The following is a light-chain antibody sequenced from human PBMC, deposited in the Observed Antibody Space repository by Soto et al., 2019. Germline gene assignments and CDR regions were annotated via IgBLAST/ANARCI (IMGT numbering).Light chain of an antibody. Sequence: QSVLTQPASVSGSPGQSITISCTGTSSDVGDYDYVSWYQQYAGKAPKMMIYEVSNRPSGVSNRFSGSKSDNTASLTISGLQAEDEADYYCSSYRSSNTLLFGGGTKLSVL. CDR2: EVS. V-gene: IGLV2-14*01. CDR3: SSYRSSNTLL. CDR1: SSDVGDYDY. J-gene: IGLJ2*01.